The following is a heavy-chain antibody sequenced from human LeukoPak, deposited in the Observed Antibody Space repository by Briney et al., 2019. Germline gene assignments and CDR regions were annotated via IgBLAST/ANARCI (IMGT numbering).Heavy chain of an antibody. J-gene: IGHJ6*02. CDR3: ARHSHGSGYYTGHYYGMDV. CDR2: IYYSGST. V-gene: IGHV4-59*08. CDR1: GGSFSGYY. Sequence: PSETLSLTCAVYGGSFSGYYWSWIRQPPGKGLERIGYIYYSGSTNYNPSLKSRVTISVDTSKNQFSLKLSSVTAADTAVYYCARHSHGSGYYTGHYYGMDVWGQGTTVTVSS. D-gene: IGHD3-3*01.